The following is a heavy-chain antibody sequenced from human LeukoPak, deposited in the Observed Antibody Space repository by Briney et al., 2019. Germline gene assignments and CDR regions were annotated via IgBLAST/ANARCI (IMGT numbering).Heavy chain of an antibody. D-gene: IGHD3-10*01. CDR2: INAGNGNT. Sequence: ASVKVSCKASGYTFTSYAMHWVRQAPGQRLEWMGWINAGNGNTKYSQKFQGRVTITRDTSASTAYMELSSLRSEDTAVYYCARDRFVFGLPQYYFDYWGQGTLVTVSS. CDR3: ARDRFVFGLPQYYFDY. J-gene: IGHJ4*02. V-gene: IGHV1-3*01. CDR1: GYTFTSYA.